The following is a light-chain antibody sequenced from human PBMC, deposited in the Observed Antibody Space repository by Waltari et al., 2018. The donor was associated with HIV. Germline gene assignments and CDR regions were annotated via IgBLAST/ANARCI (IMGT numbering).Light chain of an antibody. CDR3: CSKSTIYFGVL. J-gene: IGLJ2*01. CDR1: CDDIGGSNL. CDR2: DVD. V-gene: IGLV2-23*02. Sequence: QSALTQPASVSGPPGQSLTISCTGTCDDIGGSNLLSWYQHPPGKAPRLIIFDVDKRPSGISDRFSGSKSGYTASLTISGLRTEDEADYFCCSKSTIYFGVLFGGGTTLTVL.